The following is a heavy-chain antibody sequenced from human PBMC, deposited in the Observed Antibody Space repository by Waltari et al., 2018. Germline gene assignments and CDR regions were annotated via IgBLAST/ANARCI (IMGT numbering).Heavy chain of an antibody. D-gene: IGHD1-26*01. CDR3: ARPVRVGVTAPLDY. Sequence: QVQLVQSGTEVKNPGASVKVSCRASGFTFTQYFVYWVRQAPGQGLEWMGLINPSDGRARYAQKFEGRVTMTRDTSTSTVYMEVNSLTSEDTAMYYCARPVRVGVTAPLDYWGQGTLVTVSS. CDR1: GFTFTQYF. V-gene: IGHV1-46*01. J-gene: IGHJ4*02. CDR2: INPSDGRA.